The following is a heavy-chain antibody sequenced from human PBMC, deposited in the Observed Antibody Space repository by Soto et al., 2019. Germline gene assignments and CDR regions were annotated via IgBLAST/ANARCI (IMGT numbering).Heavy chain of an antibody. D-gene: IGHD2-2*01. CDR2: ISSSSSTI. V-gene: IGHV3-48*02. Sequence: EVQLVESGGGLVQPGGSLRLSCAASGFTFSSYSMNWVRQAPGKGLEWVSYISSSSSTIYYADSVKGRFTISRDNAKNSLYMQMNSLRDEDTAVYYCASARHVTTGPQHWGQGTLVTVSS. CDR1: GFTFSSYS. CDR3: ASARHVTTGPQH. J-gene: IGHJ1*01.